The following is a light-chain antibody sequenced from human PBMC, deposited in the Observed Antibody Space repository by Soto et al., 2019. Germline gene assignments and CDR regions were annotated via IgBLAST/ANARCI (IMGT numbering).Light chain of an antibody. CDR1: QSIGNY. V-gene: IGKV1-39*01. CDR2: GAS. J-gene: IGKJ4*01. Sequence: DIQMTPSPSSLSASVGDRVTITCRASQSIGNYLNWYQHKPGKAPKLLIYGASSLHSGVSSSFSGSGPGTDFTLTISSLQPEDIATHYCQQSNSTPLTLGRGTKVDIK. CDR3: QQSNSTPLT.